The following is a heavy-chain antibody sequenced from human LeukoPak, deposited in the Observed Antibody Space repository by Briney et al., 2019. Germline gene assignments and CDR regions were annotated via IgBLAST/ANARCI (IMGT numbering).Heavy chain of an antibody. Sequence: GGSLRLSCAVSGITLSNYGMSWVRQAPGKGLEWVAGISDSGGRTNYADSVKGRFTVSRDNSKNILYLQMSSLRAEDTATYYCAKIPRPEQWLVADYDYWGQGSLVTVSS. CDR2: ISDSGGRT. V-gene: IGHV3-23*01. J-gene: IGHJ4*02. CDR3: AKIPRPEQWLVADYDY. CDR1: GITLSNYG. D-gene: IGHD6-19*01.